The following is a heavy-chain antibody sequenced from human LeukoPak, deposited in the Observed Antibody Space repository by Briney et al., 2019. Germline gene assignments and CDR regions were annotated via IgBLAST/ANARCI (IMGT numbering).Heavy chain of an antibody. CDR2: INPVSGGT. CDR3: ARANFLSCSSTSCLFDY. CDR1: EYTFTDYY. J-gene: IGHJ4*02. V-gene: IGHV1-2*02. D-gene: IGHD2-2*01. Sequence: ASVKVSCEASEYTFTDYYMHWVRQAPGQGLEWMGWINPVSGGTNYVQKFQGRVTMTRDTSISTAYMELSRLRSDDTAVYYCARANFLSCSSTSCLFDYWGQGTLVTVSS.